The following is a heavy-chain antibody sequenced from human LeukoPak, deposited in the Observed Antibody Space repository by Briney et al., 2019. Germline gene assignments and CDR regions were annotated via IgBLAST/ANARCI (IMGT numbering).Heavy chain of an antibody. CDR3: ARNNGMDV. CDR1: GFTFSSYW. V-gene: IGHV3-7*03. J-gene: IGHJ6*02. CDR2: VNRDGSET. Sequence: GGSLRLSCAASGFTFSSYWMSWVRQAPGRGPEWVANVNRDGSETYYLDSVEGRFTISKDNAKNSLYLQMNSLRAEDTALYHCARNNGMDVWGQGTTVIVSS.